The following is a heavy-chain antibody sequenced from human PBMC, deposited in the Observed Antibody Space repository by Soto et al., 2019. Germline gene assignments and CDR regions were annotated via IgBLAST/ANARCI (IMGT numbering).Heavy chain of an antibody. CDR2: IYPGDSDT. J-gene: IGHJ4*02. CDR3: AIKSVGATYYFDY. V-gene: IGHV5-51*01. D-gene: IGHD1-26*01. Sequence: GESLKISCNGSGYSFTSYWIGWVRQMPGKGLEWMGIIYPGDSDTRYSPSFQGQVTISADKSISTAYLQWSSLKASDTAMYYCAIKSVGATYYFDYWGQGTLVTVYS. CDR1: GYSFTSYW.